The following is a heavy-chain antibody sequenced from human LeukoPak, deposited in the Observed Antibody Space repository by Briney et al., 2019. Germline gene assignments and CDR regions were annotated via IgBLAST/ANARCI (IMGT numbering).Heavy chain of an antibody. CDR1: GFTFSSYG. CDR3: ARDLGDYSTADY. J-gene: IGHJ4*02. CDR2: IWYDGSNK. Sequence: GGSLRLSCAASGFTFSSYGMHWVRQAPGKGLEWVAVIWYDGSNKYYADSVKGRFTISRDNSKNTPYLQMNSLRAEDTAVYYCARDLGDYSTADYWGQGTLVTVSS. D-gene: IGHD4-17*01. V-gene: IGHV3-33*01.